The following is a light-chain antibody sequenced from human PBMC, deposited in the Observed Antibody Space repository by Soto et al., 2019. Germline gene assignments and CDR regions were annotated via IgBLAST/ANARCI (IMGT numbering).Light chain of an antibody. CDR3: QQLISYPLN. CDR2: AAS. V-gene: IGKV1-9*01. CDR1: QGISSY. J-gene: IGKJ4*01. Sequence: DIPLTQSPSFLSASVGDRVTITCRASQGISSYLAWYQQKPGKAPKLLIYAASTLQSGVPSRFSGSGSGTEFTLTISSLQPEDCATYYCQQLISYPLNFGGGTKVEIK.